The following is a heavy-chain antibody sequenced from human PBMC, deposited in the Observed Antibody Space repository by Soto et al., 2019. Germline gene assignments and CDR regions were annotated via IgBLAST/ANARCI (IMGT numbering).Heavy chain of an antibody. J-gene: IGHJ4*02. CDR2: IRRHTSVT. Sequence: GGFMRLSRGALGLTLITSGGNWLSQTPGRGLEWISYIRRHTSVTDYADSVKGRFTISRDSAKNSLYLQMDSLRVEDTAVYYCGKVAASGYYTGESWGQGTLLTVSS. CDR1: GLTLITSG. CDR3: GKVAASGYYTGES. D-gene: IGHD3-22*01. V-gene: IGHV3-48*01.